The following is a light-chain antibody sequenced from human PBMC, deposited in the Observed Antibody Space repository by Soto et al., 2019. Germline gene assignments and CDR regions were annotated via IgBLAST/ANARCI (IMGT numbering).Light chain of an antibody. Sequence: EIVLTQSPATLSLSPGERATLSCRASQSVTSYLAWYQQRPGQAPRLLINDASRRATGIPDRFSGSGSGADFTLTISSLEPGDFATYYCQQANTFALTFGGGTKVDIK. CDR1: QSVTSY. CDR2: DAS. J-gene: IGKJ4*01. V-gene: IGKV3-11*01. CDR3: QQANTFALT.